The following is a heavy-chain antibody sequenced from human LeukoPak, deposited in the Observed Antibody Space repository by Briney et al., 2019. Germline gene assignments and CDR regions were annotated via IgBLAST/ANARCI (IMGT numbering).Heavy chain of an antibody. V-gene: IGHV3-48*02. Sequence: PGGSLRLSCAASGFTFYSYAMFWVRQAPGKGLEWVSYISSGSSTIYYTDSLKGRFTISRDNAKNSLYLQMNSLRDEDTAVYYCTRGKVGYSNGWSAADYWGQGTLVTVSS. CDR3: TRGKVGYSNGWSAADY. CDR2: ISSGSSTI. D-gene: IGHD6-19*01. CDR1: GFTFYSYA. J-gene: IGHJ4*02.